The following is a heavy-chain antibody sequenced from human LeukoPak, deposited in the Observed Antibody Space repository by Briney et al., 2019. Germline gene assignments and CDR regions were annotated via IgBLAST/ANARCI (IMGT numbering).Heavy chain of an antibody. CDR1: GFTLTYYA. D-gene: IGHD4-23*01. V-gene: IGHV3-30*15. CDR3: ARSSYDYGGIEGPFDY. J-gene: IGHJ4*02. CDR2: TSYDGNNK. Sequence: GRSLRLSCAASGFTLTYYAMHWVRQAPGKGLEWVAVTSYDGNNKYYADSVKGRFTISRDSSKNTLYLQMSSLRAEDTAVYYCARSSYDYGGIEGPFDYWGQGTLVTVSS.